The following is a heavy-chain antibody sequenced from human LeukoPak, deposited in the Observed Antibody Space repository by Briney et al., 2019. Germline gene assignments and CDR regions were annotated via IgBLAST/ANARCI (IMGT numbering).Heavy chain of an antibody. Sequence: SVKVPCKASGGTFSSYAISWVRQAPGQGLEWMGGIIPIFGTANYAQKFQGRVTITADESTSTAYMELSSLRSEDTAVYYCARNAVPDRPFSGMDVWGKGTTVTVSS. V-gene: IGHV1-69*01. CDR1: GGTFSSYA. D-gene: IGHD2-2*01. J-gene: IGHJ6*04. CDR3: ARNAVPDRPFSGMDV. CDR2: IIPIFGTA.